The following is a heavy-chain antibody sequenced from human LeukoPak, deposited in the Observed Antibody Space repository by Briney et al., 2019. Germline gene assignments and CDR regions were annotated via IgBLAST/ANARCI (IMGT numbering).Heavy chain of an antibody. CDR3: AYNRNFALDN. CDR1: GDSINSLDL. Sequence: PSETLSLTCTVSGDSINSLDLWSWVRQPPGKGLEWIGEMYLSGTTHSNPSVKSRVTISIDKSKNQFFLNLSSVTAADTAVYYCAYNRNFALDNWGQGTLVTVSS. J-gene: IGHJ4*02. CDR2: MYLSGTT. D-gene: IGHD1-14*01. V-gene: IGHV4-4*02.